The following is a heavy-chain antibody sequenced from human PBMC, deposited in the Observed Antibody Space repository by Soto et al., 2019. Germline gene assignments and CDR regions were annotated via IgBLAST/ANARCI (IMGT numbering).Heavy chain of an antibody. V-gene: IGHV1-18*01. CDR2: ISAYNGNT. D-gene: IGHD1-26*01. Sequence: QVPLVQSGAEVKKPGASVTVSCKTSGYTPTNYAIGWVRQAPGQGLEWMGWISAYNGNTNSAQKLQGRLTMTTDTSTRTASMLLTRLRAVDPAVYYNARLLYRSGTYYAIDDWGQGTLVTVSS. CDR1: GYTPTNYA. CDR3: ARLLYRSGTYYAIDD. J-gene: IGHJ4*02.